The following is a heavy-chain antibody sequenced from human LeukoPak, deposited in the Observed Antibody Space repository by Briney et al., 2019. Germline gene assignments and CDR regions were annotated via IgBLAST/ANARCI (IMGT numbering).Heavy chain of an antibody. CDR3: ARDMSDSSGWLLFDY. J-gene: IGHJ4*02. CDR1: GFTFSSYG. D-gene: IGHD6-19*01. V-gene: IGHV3-33*08. Sequence: GGSLRLSCAASGFTFSSYGMHWVRQAPGKGQEWVAVIWYDGSNKYYADSVKGRFTISRDNSKNTLYLQMNSLRAEDTAVYYCARDMSDSSGWLLFDYWGQGTLVTVSS. CDR2: IWYDGSNK.